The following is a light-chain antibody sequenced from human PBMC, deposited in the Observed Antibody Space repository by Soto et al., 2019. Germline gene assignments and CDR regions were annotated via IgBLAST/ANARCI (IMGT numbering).Light chain of an antibody. J-gene: IGLJ3*02. CDR3: QSYDSSLSGWV. CDR1: SSNIGAGYD. V-gene: IGLV1-40*01. Sequence: QSVLTQPPSVSGAPGQRVTISCTGSSSNIGAGYDVHWYQQLPGTAPKLLIYGNSHRPSGVPDRFSGSKSGTSASLAITGLQAEDEADYDCQSYDSSLSGWVLGGGTQLTVL. CDR2: GNS.